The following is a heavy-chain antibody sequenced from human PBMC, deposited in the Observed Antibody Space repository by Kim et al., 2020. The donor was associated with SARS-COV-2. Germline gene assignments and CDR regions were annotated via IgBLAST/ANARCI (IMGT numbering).Heavy chain of an antibody. V-gene: IGHV3-23*01. CDR3: TQIGVRRTSFDY. D-gene: IGHD3-10*01. Sequence: GGSLRLSCAASGFTFSSYAMSWVRQAPGKGLEWVSAISGSGGSTYYADSVKGRFTISRDNSKNTLYLQMNSLRAEDTAVYYCTQIGVRRTSFDYWGQGTLVTVSS. J-gene: IGHJ4*02. CDR2: ISGSGGST. CDR1: GFTFSSYA.